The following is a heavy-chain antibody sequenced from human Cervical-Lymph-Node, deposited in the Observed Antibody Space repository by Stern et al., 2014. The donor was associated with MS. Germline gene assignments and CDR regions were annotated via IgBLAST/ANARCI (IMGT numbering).Heavy chain of an antibody. CDR3: AAEPMYYSDSVGAFDI. J-gene: IGHJ3*02. V-gene: IGHV1-58*01. CDR2: IVAGSGNT. CDR1: GFTFTSSA. D-gene: IGHD3-22*01. Sequence: MQLVESGPEVKKPGTSVKGSCKASGFTFTSSAVQWVRQARGQRLEWIGWIVAGSGNTNYAQKFQERVTITRDMSTSTAYMELSSLRSEDTAVYYCAAEPMYYSDSVGAFDIWGQGTMVTVSS.